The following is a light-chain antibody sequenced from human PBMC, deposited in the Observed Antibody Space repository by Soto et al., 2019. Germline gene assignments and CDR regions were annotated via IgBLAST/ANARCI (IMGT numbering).Light chain of an antibody. J-gene: IGKJ5*01. CDR2: ATS. CDR3: QQSYKMPA. Sequence: QLTQFPSPMYACAGDRVNITCRASQSIKKSLNWYQHKPGKGPTLLIHATSNLQIGVPSRFSGSGSGTEFTLTISSLEPEDFGTYYCQQSYKMPAFGQGTRLEIK. V-gene: IGKV1-39*01. CDR1: QSIKKS.